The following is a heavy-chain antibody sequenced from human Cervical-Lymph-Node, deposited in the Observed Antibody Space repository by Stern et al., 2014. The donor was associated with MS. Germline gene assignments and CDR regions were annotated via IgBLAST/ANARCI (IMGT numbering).Heavy chain of an antibody. CDR3: ARPPPRRKWDDPNYGMDV. Sequence: EVQLVESGAEVKKPGESLKISCKGSGYTFTNNWIAWVRQMPGKGLEWMGIIYPDDSDIRYSPSLQGQVTISADKSISTASLQGSSLKAADSAVYYGARPPPRRKWDDPNYGMDVWGQGTTVTVSS. CDR1: GYTFTNNW. CDR2: IYPDDSDI. V-gene: IGHV5-51*03. J-gene: IGHJ6*02. D-gene: IGHD1-1*01.